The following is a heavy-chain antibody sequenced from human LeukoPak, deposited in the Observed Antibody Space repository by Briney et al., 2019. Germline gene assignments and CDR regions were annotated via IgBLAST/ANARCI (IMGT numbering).Heavy chain of an antibody. D-gene: IGHD7-27*01. V-gene: IGHV3-7*04. J-gene: IGHJ3*02. CDR1: GFTFSSYG. CDR3: ARVLTGDQFGAFDI. CDR2: IKQDGSEK. Sequence: GGSLRLSCAASGFTFSSYGMSWVRQAPGKGLEWVANIKQDGSEKYYVDSVEGRFTISRDNAKNSLYLQMNSLRAEDTAVHYCARVLTGDQFGAFDIWGQGTMVTVSS.